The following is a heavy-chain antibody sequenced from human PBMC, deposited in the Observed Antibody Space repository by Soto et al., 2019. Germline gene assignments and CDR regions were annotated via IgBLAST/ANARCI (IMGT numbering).Heavy chain of an antibody. CDR1: GYTFTSYG. V-gene: IGHV1-18*01. J-gene: IGHJ4*02. D-gene: IGHD4-4*01. Sequence: VSVKVSCKASGYTFTSYGISWVRQAPGQGLEWMGWISAYNGNTNYAQKLQGRVTMTTDTSTSTAYMELRSLRSDDTAVYYCARGLHDYSNYYFDYWGQGTLVTVSS. CDR2: ISAYNGNT. CDR3: ARGLHDYSNYYFDY.